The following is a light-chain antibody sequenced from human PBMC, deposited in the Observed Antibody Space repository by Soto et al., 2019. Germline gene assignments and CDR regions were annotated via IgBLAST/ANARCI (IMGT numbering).Light chain of an antibody. CDR3: IPLNTYTFS. Sequence: DIQLTQSPSFLSASVGDSVTITCRANQGISSYLAWYQQKPGKAPKLLIYAASTLQSGVPSSFTGSVSGTEFTLTISSLPPEYFASYYCIPLNTYTFSLGGGTKVEIK. J-gene: IGKJ4*01. CDR2: AAS. CDR1: QGISSY. V-gene: IGKV1-9*01.